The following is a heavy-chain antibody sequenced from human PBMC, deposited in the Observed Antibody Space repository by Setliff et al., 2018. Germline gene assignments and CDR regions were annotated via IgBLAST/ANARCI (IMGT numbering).Heavy chain of an antibody. Sequence: LRLSCAASGFTFGSTAMHWVRQAPGKGLEWVALITFDGSNKYYTDSVKGRFTISRDISKNTLSLQMNSLRPEDTAVYYCAKDRGTGWYMVFNWGQGTLVTVSS. V-gene: IGHV3-30-3*01. D-gene: IGHD6-19*01. J-gene: IGHJ4*02. CDR3: AKDRGTGWYMVFN. CDR1: GFTFGSTA. CDR2: ITFDGSNK.